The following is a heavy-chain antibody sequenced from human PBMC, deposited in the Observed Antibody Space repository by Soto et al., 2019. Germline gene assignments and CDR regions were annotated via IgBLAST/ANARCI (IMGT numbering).Heavy chain of an antibody. V-gene: IGHV3-23*01. CDR3: AKGRYFDSSGGCANY. J-gene: IGHJ4*02. Sequence: EVRLLESGGGSVPPGASARLSCLTSGFMFDNYAMSWVRQSPARGLESVAAISGSGHATYYTQSVRGRFTISRDKSKKTVFLQMNNLRTEDTAIYYCAKGRYFDSSGGCANYWGLGTLVTVSS. D-gene: IGHD3-22*01. CDR2: ISGSGHAT. CDR1: GFMFDNYA.